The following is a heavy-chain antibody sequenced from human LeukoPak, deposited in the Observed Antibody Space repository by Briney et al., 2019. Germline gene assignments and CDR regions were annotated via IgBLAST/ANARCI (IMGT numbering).Heavy chain of an antibody. CDR1: GLMFDEYG. J-gene: IGHJ4*02. D-gene: IGHD3-16*01. CDR3: ARKGVGGELGGFDY. CDR2: INRIGSIT. V-gene: IGHV3-20*01. Sequence: GGSLRLSCAASGLMFDEYGMSWVRQVPGKGLEWVCGINRIGSITGCADSVKGRFTISRDNAKNSLFLDMNSLRVEDTAFYHCARKGVGGELGGFDYWGQGTLVTVSS.